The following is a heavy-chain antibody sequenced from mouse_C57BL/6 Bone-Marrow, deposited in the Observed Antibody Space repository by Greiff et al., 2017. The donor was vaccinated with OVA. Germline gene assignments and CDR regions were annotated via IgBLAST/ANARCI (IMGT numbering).Heavy chain of an antibody. CDR1: GYTFTSYW. D-gene: IGHD2-4*01. CDR3: ARRGYYDSWCAY. J-gene: IGHJ3*01. V-gene: IGHV1-69*01. Sequence: QVQLQQSGAELVMPGASVKLSCKASGYTFTSYWMHWVKQSPGQGLEWIGEIDPSDSYTNYNQKFTGKSTLTVDKSSSTAYMQLSSLTSEDSAVYYCARRGYYDSWCAYWGQGTLVTVSA. CDR2: IDPSDSYT.